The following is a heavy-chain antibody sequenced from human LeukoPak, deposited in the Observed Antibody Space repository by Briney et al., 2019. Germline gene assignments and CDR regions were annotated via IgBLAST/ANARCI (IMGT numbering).Heavy chain of an antibody. CDR1: GGSISSYY. D-gene: IGHD6-6*01. CDR2: IYYSGST. J-gene: IGHJ3*02. CDR3: TRSSSSAFDI. V-gene: IGHV4-59*01. Sequence: SETLSLTCTVSGGSISSYYWSWIRQPPGKGLEWIGYIYYSGSTNYNPSLKSRVTISVDTSKNQFSLKLSSVTAADTAVYYCTRSSSSAFDIWAQGTMVTVSS.